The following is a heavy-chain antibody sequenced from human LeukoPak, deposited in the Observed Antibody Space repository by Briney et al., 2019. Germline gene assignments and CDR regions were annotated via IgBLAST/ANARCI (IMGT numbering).Heavy chain of an antibody. D-gene: IGHD3-22*01. CDR3: ARDRGYYDSSGYYYGTE. V-gene: IGHV4-61*02. J-gene: IGHJ4*02. Sequence: PSETLSLTCTVSGGSISSGSYYWSWIRQPAGKGLEWIGRIYTSGSTNYNPSLKSRVTISVDTSKNQFSLKLSSVTAADTAVYYCARDRGYYDSSGYYYGTEWGQGTLVTVSS. CDR2: IYTSGST. CDR1: GGSISSGSYY.